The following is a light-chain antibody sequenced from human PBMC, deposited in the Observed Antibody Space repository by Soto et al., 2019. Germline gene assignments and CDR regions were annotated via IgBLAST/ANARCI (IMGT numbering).Light chain of an antibody. CDR3: NSFTTGNTYE. Sequence: QSVLTQPASVSGSPGQAITISCTVSSGDVGAYNHVSWYQHHPDKAPKLIIYEVNNQPSGVSNRFSVSKSGSTASLTISGITPPDEADHYCNSFTTGNTYEVGTGTKVTVL. J-gene: IGLJ1*01. CDR2: EVN. V-gene: IGLV2-14*01. CDR1: SGDVGAYNH.